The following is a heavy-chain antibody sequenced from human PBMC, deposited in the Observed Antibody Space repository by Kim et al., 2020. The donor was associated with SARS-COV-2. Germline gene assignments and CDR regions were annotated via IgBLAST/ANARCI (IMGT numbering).Heavy chain of an antibody. CDR2: ISYDGSNK. J-gene: IGHJ4*02. CDR3: AKGLGTYCSGGSCYPGTFDY. CDR1: GFTFSSYG. D-gene: IGHD2-15*01. V-gene: IGHV3-30*18. Sequence: GGSLRLSCAASGFTFSSYGMHWVHQAPGKGLEWVAVISYDGSNKYYADSVKGRFTISRDNSKNTLYLQMNSLRAEDTAVYYCAKGLGTYCSGGSCYPGTFDYWGQGTLVTVSS.